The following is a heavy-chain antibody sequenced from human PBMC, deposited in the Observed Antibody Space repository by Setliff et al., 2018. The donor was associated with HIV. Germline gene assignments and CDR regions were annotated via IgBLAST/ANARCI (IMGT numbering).Heavy chain of an antibody. CDR1: GGLISSGSYY. Sequence: SETLSLTCNVPGGLISSGSYYWSWVRQPAGKGLEWIGRAYISESSHYNPSLKSRVTISVDTSKDQFSLKLNSVTAADTAVYYCARVTIPWGFNYYYMDVWGKGTTVTVSS. CDR3: ARVTIPWGFNYYYMDV. V-gene: IGHV4-61*02. J-gene: IGHJ6*03. D-gene: IGHD3-10*01. CDR2: AYISESS.